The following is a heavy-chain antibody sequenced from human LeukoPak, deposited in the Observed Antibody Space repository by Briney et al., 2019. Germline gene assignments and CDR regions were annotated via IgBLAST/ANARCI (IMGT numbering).Heavy chain of an antibody. J-gene: IGHJ3*02. CDR3: ARDNTKPRWLQLGPDAFDI. D-gene: IGHD5-24*01. CDR2: INPSGGST. V-gene: IGHV1-46*01. Sequence: GASVKVSCKASGYTFTSYYMHWVRQAPGQGLEWMGIINPSGGSTSYAQKFQGRVTMTRDTSTSTVYMELSSLRSEDTAVYYCARDNTKPRWLQLGPDAFDIWGQGTMVTVSS. CDR1: GYTFTSYY.